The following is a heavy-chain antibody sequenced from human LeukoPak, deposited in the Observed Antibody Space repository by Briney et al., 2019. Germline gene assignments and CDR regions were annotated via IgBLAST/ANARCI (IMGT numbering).Heavy chain of an antibody. CDR3: ARAGNREPYYYGSGSYYRFDY. D-gene: IGHD3-10*01. V-gene: IGHV4-61*01. Sequence: SETLSLTCTVSGGYISSSSYYWSWIRQPPGKGLEWIGYIYYSGSTNYNPSLKSRVTISVDTSKNQFSLKLSSVTAADTAVYYCARAGNREPYYYGSGSYYRFDYWGQGTLVTVSS. CDR1: GGYISSSSYY. J-gene: IGHJ4*02. CDR2: IYYSGST.